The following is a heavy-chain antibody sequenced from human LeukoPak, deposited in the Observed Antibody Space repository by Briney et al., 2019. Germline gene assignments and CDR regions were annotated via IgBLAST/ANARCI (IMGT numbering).Heavy chain of an antibody. Sequence: GGSLRLSCAASGFTFSESWMSWVRQAPGKGLEWVANMNQDGSEKDYVDSVKGRFTISRDNARESLYLQMSSLRAEDTAVYYCATYTHWVAGNVWGHGTTVTVSS. CDR2: MNQDGSEK. J-gene: IGHJ6*02. CDR1: GFTFSESW. CDR3: ATYTHWVAGNV. V-gene: IGHV3-7*01. D-gene: IGHD3-16*01.